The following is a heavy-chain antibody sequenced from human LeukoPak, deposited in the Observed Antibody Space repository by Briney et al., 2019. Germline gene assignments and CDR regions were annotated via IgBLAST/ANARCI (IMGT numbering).Heavy chain of an antibody. V-gene: IGHV3-21*01. Sequence: GGSLRLSCAASGFTFSSYSMNWVRQAPGKGLEWVSSISSSSSYIYYAGSVKGRFTISRDNAKNSLYLQMNSLRAEDTAVYYCARDSGGIAARRTAIDYWGQGTLVTVSS. D-gene: IGHD6-6*01. J-gene: IGHJ4*02. CDR3: ARDSGGIAARRTAIDY. CDR1: GFTFSSYS. CDR2: ISSSSSYI.